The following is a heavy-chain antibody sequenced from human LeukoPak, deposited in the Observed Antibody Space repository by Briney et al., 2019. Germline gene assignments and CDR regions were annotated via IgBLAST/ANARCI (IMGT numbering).Heavy chain of an antibody. CDR3: ARAGITMIVAIYYFDY. CDR1: GGSISSYY. D-gene: IGHD3-22*01. J-gene: IGHJ4*02. Sequence: SETLSLTCTVSGGSISSYYWSWIRQPPGKGLEWIGYIYYSGSTNYNPSLKSRVTISADTSKNQFSLKLSSVTAADTAVYYCARAGITMIVAIYYFDYWGQGTLVTVSS. V-gene: IGHV4-59*08. CDR2: IYYSGST.